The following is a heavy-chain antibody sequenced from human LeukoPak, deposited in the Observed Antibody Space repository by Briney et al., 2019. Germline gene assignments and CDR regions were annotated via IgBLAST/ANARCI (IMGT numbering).Heavy chain of an antibody. CDR3: ARDGAGHMVDY. J-gene: IGHJ4*02. Sequence: SETLSLTCTVSGGSISSYYWSWIRQPPGKGLEWIGYIYYSGSTNYNPSLKSRVTISVDTSKNQFSLKLSSVTAADTAVYYCARDGAGHMVDYWGQGTLVTVSS. CDR1: GGSISSYY. CDR2: IYYSGST. D-gene: IGHD2-21*01. V-gene: IGHV4-59*01.